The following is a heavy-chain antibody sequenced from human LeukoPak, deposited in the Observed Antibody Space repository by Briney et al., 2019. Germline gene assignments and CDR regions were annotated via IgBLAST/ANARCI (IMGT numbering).Heavy chain of an antibody. D-gene: IGHD6-19*01. Sequence: PGGSLRLSCAASGFTFSSYSMNWVRQAPGRGLEWVSSISSSSSYIYYADSVKGRFTISRDNPKNSLYLQVNSLRAEDTAVYYCASPRSSSGWELEYWGQGTLVTVSS. V-gene: IGHV3-21*01. J-gene: IGHJ4*02. CDR1: GFTFSSYS. CDR3: ASPRSSSGWELEY. CDR2: ISSSSSYI.